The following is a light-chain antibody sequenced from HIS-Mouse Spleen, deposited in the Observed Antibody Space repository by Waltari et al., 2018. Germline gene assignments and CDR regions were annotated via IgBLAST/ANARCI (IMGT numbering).Light chain of an antibody. CDR2: EVS. V-gene: IGLV2-8*01. CDR3: SSYAGSNNYV. CDR1: SSDVGAYNY. Sequence: QSALTQPPSASGSPGQSVTISCPGTSSDVGAYNYVPWYQQHPGKAPKLMIYEVSKRPSGVPDRFSGSKSGNTASLTVSGLQAEDEADYYCSSYAGSNNYVFGTGTKVTVL. J-gene: IGLJ1*01.